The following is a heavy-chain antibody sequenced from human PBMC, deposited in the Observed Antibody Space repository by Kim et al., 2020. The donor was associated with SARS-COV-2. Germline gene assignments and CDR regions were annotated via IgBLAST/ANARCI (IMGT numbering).Heavy chain of an antibody. V-gene: IGHV4-31*03. J-gene: IGHJ6*02. Sequence: SETLSLTCTVSGGSISSGGYYWSWIRQHPGKGLEWIGYIYYSGSTYYNPSLKSRVTITVDTSKNQFSLKLSSVTAADTAVYYCARFLVGCSGGSCSPGHYYYYGMDVWGQGTTVTVSS. CDR1: GGSISSGGYY. D-gene: IGHD2-15*01. CDR3: ARFLVGCSGGSCSPGHYYYYGMDV. CDR2: IYYSGST.